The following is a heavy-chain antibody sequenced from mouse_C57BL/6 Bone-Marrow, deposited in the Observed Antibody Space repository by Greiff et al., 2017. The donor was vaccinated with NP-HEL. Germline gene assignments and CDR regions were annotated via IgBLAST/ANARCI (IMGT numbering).Heavy chain of an antibody. CDR2: IYPGNSDT. D-gene: IGHD1-1*01. V-gene: IGHV1-5*01. J-gene: IGHJ2*01. Sequence: VQLQQSGTVLARPGASVKMSCKTSGYTFTSYWMHWVKQRPGQGLEWIGAIYPGNSDTSYNQKFKGKAKLTAVTSASTAYMELSSLTTEDSAVYYCTHDYSNSTYYFDYWGQGTTLTVSS. CDR3: THDYSNSTYYFDY. CDR1: GYTFTSYW.